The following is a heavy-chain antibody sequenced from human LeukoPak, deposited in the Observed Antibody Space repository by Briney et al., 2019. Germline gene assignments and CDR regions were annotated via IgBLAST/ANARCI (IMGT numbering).Heavy chain of an antibody. D-gene: IGHD6-19*01. J-gene: IGHJ6*03. CDR1: GGSISSYY. V-gene: IGHV4-4*07. Sequence: SETLSLTCTVSGGSISSYYWSWIRQPAGKGLEWIGRIYTSGSTNYNPSLKSRVTMSVDTSKNQFSLKLSPVTAADTAVYYCARERLGEGYYYYMDVWGKGTTVTVSS. CDR3: ARERLGEGYYYYMDV. CDR2: IYTSGST.